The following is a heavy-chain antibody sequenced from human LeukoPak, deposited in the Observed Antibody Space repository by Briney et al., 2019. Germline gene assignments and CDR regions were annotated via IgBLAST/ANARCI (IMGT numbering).Heavy chain of an antibody. CDR2: VSVHNGNT. V-gene: IGHV1-18*01. J-gene: IGHJ5*02. D-gene: IGHD6-19*01. Sequence: ASVKVSCKASGYTFTNYGITWVRQAPGQGLEWMGWVSVHNGNTNYAQNLQDRVTLTTDTSTTTAYMELRSLTSDDTAVYYCAREAEGSSGWHGVRWFDPWGQGTLVTVSS. CDR3: AREAEGSSGWHGVRWFDP. CDR1: GYTFTNYG.